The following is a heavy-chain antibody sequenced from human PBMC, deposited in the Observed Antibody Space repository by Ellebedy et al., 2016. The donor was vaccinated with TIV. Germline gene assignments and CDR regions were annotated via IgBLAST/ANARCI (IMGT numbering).Heavy chain of an antibody. Sequence: GESLKISCKGSGYSFTTYWIAWVRQMPGKGLEWMGTVLPGDSDTRYSPSIQGQVTISVDKSINTAYLRWSSLRASDTAMYYCTRVPLGAEGNAFDIWGQGTMVTVSS. CDR3: TRVPLGAEGNAFDI. CDR1: GYSFTTYW. J-gene: IGHJ3*02. V-gene: IGHV5-51*01. CDR2: VLPGDSDT. D-gene: IGHD1-26*01.